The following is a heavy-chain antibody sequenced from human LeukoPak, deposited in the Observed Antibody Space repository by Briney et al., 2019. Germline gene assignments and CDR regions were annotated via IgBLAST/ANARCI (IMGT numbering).Heavy chain of an antibody. CDR3: ARGLPLEDIVLVPAAGFDP. V-gene: IGHV4-34*01. CDR2: INHRGST. J-gene: IGHJ5*02. D-gene: IGHD2-2*01. Sequence: PGGSLRLSCAPSGFTYSRYDKRWMRQPPGRGGEGSGEINHRGSTNYNPSLKRRVNISVDKSKKQFSQKESSVTAAATAVYYCARGLPLEDIVLVPAAGFDPWGQGTLVTVSS. CDR1: GFTYSRYD.